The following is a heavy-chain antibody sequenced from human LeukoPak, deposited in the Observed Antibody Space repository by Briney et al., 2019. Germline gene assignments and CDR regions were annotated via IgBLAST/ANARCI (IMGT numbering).Heavy chain of an antibody. CDR3: VREREGSNSEH. Sequence: QPGGSLRLSCAASGFTVSSNYMSWVRQAPGMGLEWVSTIYSDGNTYYPDSVKGRFTISRDGSKNTLYLQLNSLRTEDTAIYYCVREREGSNSEHWGQGTLVTVSS. CDR1: GFTVSSNY. V-gene: IGHV3-53*01. CDR2: IYSDGNT. D-gene: IGHD1-26*01. J-gene: IGHJ1*01.